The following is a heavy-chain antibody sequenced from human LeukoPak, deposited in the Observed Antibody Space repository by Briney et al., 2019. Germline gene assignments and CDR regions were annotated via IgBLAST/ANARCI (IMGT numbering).Heavy chain of an antibody. CDR3: ARGRGSTSSNFDY. CDR2: INPNNGGT. J-gene: IGHJ4*02. V-gene: IGHV1-2*02. Sequence: ASVKVSCKASGYTFAGYYMHWVRQAPGQGLEWMGWINPNNGGTNYAQKFQGRVTMTRGTSISTAYMELSRLTSDDTAVYHCARGRGSTSSNFDYWGQGALVTVSS. D-gene: IGHD2-2*01. CDR1: GYTFAGYY.